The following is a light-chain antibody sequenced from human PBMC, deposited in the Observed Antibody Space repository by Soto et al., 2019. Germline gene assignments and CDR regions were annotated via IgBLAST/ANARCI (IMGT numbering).Light chain of an antibody. CDR1: SSNIGAGYD. J-gene: IGLJ1*01. CDR3: QAYASTLSCPHYF. V-gene: IGLV1-40*01. CDR2: ENN. Sequence: QSVLTQPPSVAGAPGQRVTISCTGSSSNIGAGYDVHWYQQLPGMAPKLLIYENNNRPSAVPDRVSGSKSGTSASLAITGLQAEDEADYYCQAYASTLSCPHYFFGTGTKVTV.